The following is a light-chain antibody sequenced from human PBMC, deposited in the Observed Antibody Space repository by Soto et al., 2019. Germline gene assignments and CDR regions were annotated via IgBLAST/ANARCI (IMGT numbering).Light chain of an antibody. CDR1: SSDVGGYNF. V-gene: IGLV2-11*01. CDR2: DVS. Sequence: QSALTQPRSVCGSPGQSVTISCTGTSSDVGGYNFVSWYQHHPGKAPKLMIYDVSKRPSGVPDRFSGSKSGSTASLTISGLQAEDEADYYCCSYAGSYTLVFGGGTKLTVL. CDR3: CSYAGSYTLV. J-gene: IGLJ3*02.